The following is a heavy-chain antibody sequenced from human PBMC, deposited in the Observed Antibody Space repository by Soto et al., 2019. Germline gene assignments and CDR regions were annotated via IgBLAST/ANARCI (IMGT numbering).Heavy chain of an antibody. CDR2: ISGSGGST. CDR3: ASSSGCSGGFCR. D-gene: IGHD2-15*01. J-gene: IGHJ4*02. Sequence: GGSLRLSCSASGFSFSSTAMSWVRQTPGKGLEWVSAISGSGGSTYYAGSVTGRFTISRDNSRDTLFLQINTLRAEDTAVYYCASSSGCSGGFCRWGKGAPVTVSS. V-gene: IGHV3-23*01. CDR1: GFSFSSTA.